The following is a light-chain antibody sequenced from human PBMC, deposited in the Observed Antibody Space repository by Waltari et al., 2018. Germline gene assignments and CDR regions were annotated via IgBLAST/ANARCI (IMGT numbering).Light chain of an antibody. CDR1: QDIKKY. V-gene: IGKV1-33*01. CDR2: DAS. J-gene: IGKJ4*01. Sequence: DIKMTKSPPSLSASVGDRVTITCQASQDIKKYLSWYQQKPGKAPNLLIYDASKLQTGVPSRFSGSGSGTDFTLTISRLQPEDIATYYCQKYDNLPLTYGGGTKVEIK. CDR3: QKYDNLPLT.